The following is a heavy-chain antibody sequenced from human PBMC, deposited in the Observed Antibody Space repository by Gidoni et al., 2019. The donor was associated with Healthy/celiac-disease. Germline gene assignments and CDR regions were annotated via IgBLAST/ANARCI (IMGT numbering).Heavy chain of an antibody. V-gene: IGHV3-9*01. D-gene: IGHD1-26*01. J-gene: IGHJ4*02. Sequence: EVQLVESGGGLVQPGRSLRLSCAASGFTFDDYAMHWVRQAPGKGLEWVSGISWNSGSIGYADSVKGRFTISRDNAKNSLYLQMNSLRAEDTALYYCAKGLDSGSYCFDYWGQGTLVTVSS. CDR2: ISWNSGSI. CDR3: AKGLDSGSYCFDY. CDR1: GFTFDDYA.